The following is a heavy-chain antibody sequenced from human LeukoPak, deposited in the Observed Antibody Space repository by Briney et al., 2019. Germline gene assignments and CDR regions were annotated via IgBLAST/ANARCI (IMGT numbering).Heavy chain of an antibody. Sequence: SETLSLTCTVSGGSISSSSYYWGWIRQPPGKGLEWIGSIYYSGSTPYNPSLKSRVTISVDSSKNQFSLKLSSVTAADAAVYYCARVWELSDAFDIWGQGTMVTVSS. CDR2: IYYSGST. V-gene: IGHV4-39*07. J-gene: IGHJ3*02. D-gene: IGHD1-26*01. CDR3: ARVWELSDAFDI. CDR1: GGSISSSSYY.